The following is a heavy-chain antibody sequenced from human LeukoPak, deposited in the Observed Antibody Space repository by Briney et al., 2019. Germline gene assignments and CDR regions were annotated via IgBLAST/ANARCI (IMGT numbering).Heavy chain of an antibody. CDR1: GGAFSSYA. D-gene: IGHD6-13*01. J-gene: IGHJ4*02. CDR2: IIPIFGTA. V-gene: IGHV1-69*05. Sequence: SVKVSCKASGGAFSSYAISWVRQAPGQGLEWRGRIIPIFGTANYAPKFQGRVTIPTDESTSTAYMELSSLRSEDTAVYYCARDRIAAAGTRGFDYWGQGTLVTVSS. CDR3: ARDRIAAAGTRGFDY.